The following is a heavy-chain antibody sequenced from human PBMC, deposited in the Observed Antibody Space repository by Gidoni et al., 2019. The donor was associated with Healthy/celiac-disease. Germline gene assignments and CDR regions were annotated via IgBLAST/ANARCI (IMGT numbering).Heavy chain of an antibody. CDR3: ARGPVYGSGSYYRPDY. Sequence: QVQLQQWGAGLLKPSETLSLTCAVYGGSFSGYYWSWIRQPPGKGLEWIGEINHSGSTNYNPSLKSRVTISVDTSKNQFSLKLSSVTAADTAVYYCARGPVYGSGSYYRPDYWGQGTLVTVSS. CDR2: INHSGST. J-gene: IGHJ4*02. CDR1: GGSFSGYY. V-gene: IGHV4-34*01. D-gene: IGHD3-10*01.